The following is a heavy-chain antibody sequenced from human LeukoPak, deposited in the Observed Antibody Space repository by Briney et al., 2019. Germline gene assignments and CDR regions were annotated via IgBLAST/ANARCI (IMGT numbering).Heavy chain of an antibody. CDR1: GYRFTTYW. V-gene: IGHV5-51*01. J-gene: IGHJ3*01. Sequence: WESLKISCQGSGYRFTTYWIGWVRQMPGKGLEWMGIIYSGDSETRYSPSFQGQVIISVDKSITTAYLQWTSLKASDTAKYYCATTLYSGIYGDAFDVWGQGTMVTVSS. CDR2: IYSGDSET. D-gene: IGHD1-26*01. CDR3: ATTLYSGIYGDAFDV.